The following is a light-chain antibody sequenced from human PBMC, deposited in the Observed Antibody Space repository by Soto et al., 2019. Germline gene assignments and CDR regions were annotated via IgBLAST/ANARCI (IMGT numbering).Light chain of an antibody. CDR3: SSYTSSSPHV. J-gene: IGLJ1*01. V-gene: IGLV2-14*01. CDR2: EVS. CDR1: SSDVGGYNY. Sequence: QSGLTQPASVSGSPGQSITISCTGTSSDVGGYNYVSWYQHHPGKAPRLMIYEVSNRPSGVSNRFSGSKSANTASLTISGLQAEDEADYYCSSYTSSSPHVFGTGTKVTV.